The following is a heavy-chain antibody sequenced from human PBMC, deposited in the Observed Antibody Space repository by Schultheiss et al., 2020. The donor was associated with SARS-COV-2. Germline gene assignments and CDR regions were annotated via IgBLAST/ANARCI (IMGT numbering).Heavy chain of an antibody. V-gene: IGHV1-69*13. CDR2: IIPIFGTA. Sequence: SVKVSCKASGYTFTSYAISWVRQAPGQGLEWMGGIIPIFGTANYAQKFQGRVTITADESTSTAYMELSSLRSEDTAVYYCARRGTTVTRFGTADSYYFDYWGQGTLVTVAS. J-gene: IGHJ4*02. CDR3: ARRGTTVTRFGTADSYYFDY. CDR1: GYTFTSYA. D-gene: IGHD4-17*01.